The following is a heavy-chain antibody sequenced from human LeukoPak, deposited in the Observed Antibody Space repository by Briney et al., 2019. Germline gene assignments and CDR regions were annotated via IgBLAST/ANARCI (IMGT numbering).Heavy chain of an antibody. CDR3: ARVTYSSSSMSLDAFDI. CDR1: GYSISSGYY. CDR2: MYYDRST. Sequence: SETLSLTCIVSGYSISSGYYWGWIRQPPGKGLEWIGSMYYDRSTHYSPPLRSRVTVLRDTSKNQFSLKLSSVTAADTAVYYCARVTYSSSSMSLDAFDIWGQGTMVTVSS. V-gene: IGHV4-38-2*02. D-gene: IGHD6-6*01. J-gene: IGHJ3*02.